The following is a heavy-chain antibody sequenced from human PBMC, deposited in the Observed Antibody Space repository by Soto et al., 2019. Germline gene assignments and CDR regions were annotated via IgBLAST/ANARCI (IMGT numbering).Heavy chain of an antibody. CDR3: SLSFYP. V-gene: IGHV4-59*01. CDR1: GGSISHYH. J-gene: IGHJ5*02. Sequence: QLQLQESGPGLVKPSETLSLTCTVSGGSISHYHWNWIRQAPGKGMEWIGYIFYNGSTHYNPSLTSRVTISVDMSRIRLSLTPTSVTAADTAVYYCSLSFYPWGQGTQVTVSS. CDR2: IFYNGST.